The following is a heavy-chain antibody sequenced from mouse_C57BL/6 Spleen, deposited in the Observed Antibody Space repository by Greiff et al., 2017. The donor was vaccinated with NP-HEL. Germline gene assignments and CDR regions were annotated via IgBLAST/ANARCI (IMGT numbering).Heavy chain of an antibody. V-gene: IGHV5-16*01. CDR3: ARDRNGYYFDY. J-gene: IGHJ2*01. CDR2: INYDGSST. CDR1: GFTFSNYY. Sequence: EVMLVESGGGLVQPGSSMKLSCTASGFTFSNYYMPWVRQGPEKGLEWVANINYDGSSTYYVDSLKSHFIFTIDNAKNIRYLQMSSLKSEDTATYYGARDRNGYYFDYWGTGTTLTVSS.